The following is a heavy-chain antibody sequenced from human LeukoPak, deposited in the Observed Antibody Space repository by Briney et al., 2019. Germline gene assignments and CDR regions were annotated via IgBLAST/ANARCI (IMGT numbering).Heavy chain of an antibody. CDR2: ICSGGSPT. V-gene: IGHV3-48*02. D-gene: IGHD3-22*01. CDR3: ARRPYSDTSGRLSDV. Sequence: GGSLRLSCAASGFAFSSYNMNWVRQAPGKGLEWISYICSGGSPTHYADSVGGRFTISRDNAKNSLYLQMNSLRDEDTAVYFCARRPYSDTSGRLSDVWGQGTTVTVSS. J-gene: IGHJ6*02. CDR1: GFAFSSYN.